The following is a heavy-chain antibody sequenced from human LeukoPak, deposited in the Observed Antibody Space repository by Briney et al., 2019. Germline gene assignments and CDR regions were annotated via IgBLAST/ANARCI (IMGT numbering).Heavy chain of an antibody. CDR3: ARTTYYDFWSGYYTDY. CDR2: ISAYNGNT. CDR1: GYTFTGYY. D-gene: IGHD3-3*01. V-gene: IGHV1-18*04. Sequence: ASVKVSCKASGYTFTGYYMHWVRQAPGQGLEWMGWISAYNGNTNYAQKLQGRVTMTTDTSTSTAYMELRSLRSDDTAVYYCARTTYYDFWSGYYTDYWGQGTLVTVSS. J-gene: IGHJ4*02.